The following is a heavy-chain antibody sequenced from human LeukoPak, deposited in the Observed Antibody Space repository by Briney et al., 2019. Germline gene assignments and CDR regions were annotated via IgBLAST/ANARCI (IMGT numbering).Heavy chain of an antibody. D-gene: IGHD2-2*01. CDR3: ARDIVVLPAAIELFAS. J-gene: IGHJ4*02. CDR1: GGSISSGSYC. V-gene: IGHV4-39*01. CDR2: IYYSGST. Sequence: SETLSLACTVSGGSISSGSYCWGWIRQPPGKGLEWIGSIYYSGSTYYNPSLKSRVTISVDTSKNQFSLKLSSVTAADTAVYYCARDIVVLPAAIELFASGGQGTLVTVSS.